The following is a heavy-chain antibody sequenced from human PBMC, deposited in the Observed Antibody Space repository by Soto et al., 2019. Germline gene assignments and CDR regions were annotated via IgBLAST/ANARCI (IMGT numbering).Heavy chain of an antibody. V-gene: IGHV1-3*01. D-gene: IGHD2-2*01. CDR2: INAGNGNT. CDR3: ARGHLAVVPVASWFYYMDV. CDR1: GYTFTNYA. Sequence: SVKVSCKASGYTFTNYAVHWVRQAPGQRLEWMGWINAGNGNTRFSQNLQGRVTITRDTSARTVYMELSSLRSEDTAVYYCARGHLAVVPVASWFYYMDVWGKGTTVTVSS. J-gene: IGHJ6*03.